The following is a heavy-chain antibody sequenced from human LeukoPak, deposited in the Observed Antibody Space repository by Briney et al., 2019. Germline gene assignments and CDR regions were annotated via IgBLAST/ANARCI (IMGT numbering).Heavy chain of an antibody. CDR2: INPKSGGT. CDR1: GYTFTGYY. CDR3: ARETLYYYDSSGYQDY. Sequence: ASVKVSCKASGYTFTGYYMHWVRQAPGQGLEWMGWINPKSGGTNYAQKFQGRVTMTRDTSITTAYMELSSLRSADTALYYCARETLYYYDSSGYQDYWGQGTLVTVSS. J-gene: IGHJ4*02. V-gene: IGHV1-2*02. D-gene: IGHD3-22*01.